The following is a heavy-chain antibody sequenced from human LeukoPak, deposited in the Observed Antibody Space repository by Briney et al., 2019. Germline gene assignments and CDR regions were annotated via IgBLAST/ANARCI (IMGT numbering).Heavy chain of an antibody. CDR2: ISGSGGST. V-gene: IGHV3-23*01. Sequence: PGGSLRLSCAASGFTFSSYAMSWVRHAPGKGLEWVSAISGSGGSTDYADSVKGRFTISRDNSKNTLYLQMNSLTAEDTAVYYCAKRTGAFDIWGQGTMVTVSS. J-gene: IGHJ3*02. CDR1: GFTFSSYA. CDR3: AKRTGAFDI.